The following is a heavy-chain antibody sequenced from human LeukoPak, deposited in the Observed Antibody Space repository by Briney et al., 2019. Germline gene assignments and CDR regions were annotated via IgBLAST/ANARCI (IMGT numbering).Heavy chain of an antibody. CDR1: GFTLSNYW. D-gene: IGHD3-10*01. V-gene: IGHV3-74*01. J-gene: IGHJ4*02. Sequence: GGSLRLSCTASGFTLSNYWMHWVRQDPGKGLVWISRINGDGSETYYADSVKGRFTSSRDNAKNTVFLQMNNLRAEDTAVYYCVRDIREYDFWGQGTLVTAPS. CDR3: VRDIREYDF. CDR2: INGDGSET.